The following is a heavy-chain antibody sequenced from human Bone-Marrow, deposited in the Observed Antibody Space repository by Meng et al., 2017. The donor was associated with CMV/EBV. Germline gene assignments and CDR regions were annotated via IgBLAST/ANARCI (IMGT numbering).Heavy chain of an antibody. D-gene: IGHD2-2*01. Sequence: GESLKISCAASGFTFSSYAMHWVRQAPGKGLEWVAVISYDGGNKYYADSVKGRFTISRDNSKNTLYLQMNSLRAEDTAVYYCARESCSSTSCSRGYFDYWGHGTLVTVSS. J-gene: IGHJ4*03. V-gene: IGHV3-30*04. CDR3: ARESCSSTSCSRGYFDY. CDR1: GFTFSSYA. CDR2: ISYDGGNK.